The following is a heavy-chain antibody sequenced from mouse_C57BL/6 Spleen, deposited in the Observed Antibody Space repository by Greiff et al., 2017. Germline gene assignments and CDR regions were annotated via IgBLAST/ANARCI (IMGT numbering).Heavy chain of an antibody. CDR3: ARDWGSYYSNYVGY. J-gene: IGHJ2*01. Sequence: EVQLVESGGGLVKPGGSLKLSCAASGFTFSSYAMSWVRQTPEKRLEWVATISDGGSYTYYPDNVKGRFTISRDNAKNNLYLPMSHLKSEDTAMYYCARDWGSYYSNYVGYWGQGTTLTVSS. V-gene: IGHV5-4*01. D-gene: IGHD2-5*01. CDR1: GFTFSSYA. CDR2: ISDGGSYT.